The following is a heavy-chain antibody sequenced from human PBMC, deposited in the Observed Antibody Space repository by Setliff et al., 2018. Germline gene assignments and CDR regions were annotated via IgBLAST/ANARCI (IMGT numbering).Heavy chain of an antibody. J-gene: IGHJ6*02. CDR2: ISLSGNTI. CDR3: ISLWLGYYGLDV. D-gene: IGHD5-18*01. V-gene: IGHV3-11*01. CDR1: GFTFSDYY. Sequence: PGGSLRLSCMASGFTFSDYYMSWIRQAPGEGLEWVSYISLSGNTIYYADSVKGRFTISRDNAKNSLYLQMNSLRVEDTAVYYCISLWLGYYGLDVWGQGTTVTVSS.